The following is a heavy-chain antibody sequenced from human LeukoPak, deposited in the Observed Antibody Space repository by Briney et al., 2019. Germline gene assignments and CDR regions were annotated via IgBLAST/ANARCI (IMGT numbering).Heavy chain of an antibody. Sequence: GGSLRLSCAASGFTFSSYAMHWVRQAPGKGLEWVAVISYDGSNKYYADSVKGRFTISRDNSKNTLYLQMNSLRAEDTAVYYCARDPFYGSGLSYYFDYWGQGTLVTVSS. D-gene: IGHD3-10*01. CDR1: GFTFSSYA. CDR3: ARDPFYGSGLSYYFDY. J-gene: IGHJ4*02. V-gene: IGHV3-30-3*01. CDR2: ISYDGSNK.